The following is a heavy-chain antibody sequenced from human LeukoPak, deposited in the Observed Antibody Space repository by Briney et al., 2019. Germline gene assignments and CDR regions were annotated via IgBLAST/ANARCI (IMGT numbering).Heavy chain of an antibody. CDR2: INHSGST. Sequence: SETLSLTCAVYGGSFSGYYWSWIRQPPGKGLEWIGEINHSGSTNYNPSLKSRVTISVDTSKNQFSLKLSSVTAADTAVYYCARKSESGSLGFDYWGQGTLVTVSS. CDR1: GGSFSGYY. D-gene: IGHD1-26*01. CDR3: ARKSESGSLGFDY. J-gene: IGHJ4*02. V-gene: IGHV4-34*01.